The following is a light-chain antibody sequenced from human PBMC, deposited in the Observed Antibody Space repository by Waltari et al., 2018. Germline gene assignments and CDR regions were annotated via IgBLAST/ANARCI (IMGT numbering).Light chain of an antibody. Sequence: SYVVPQSPSVSVAPGETARITCGGDNIGSQRGHLYQQRPGQAPVLVISYDSDRPSGIPERFSGSNSGNTATLTISWVEAEDEADYYCLVWHSTIDHQGVFGGGTNLTVL. V-gene: IGLV3-21*04. J-gene: IGLJ2*01. CDR2: YDS. CDR1: NIGSQR. CDR3: LVWHSTIDHQGV.